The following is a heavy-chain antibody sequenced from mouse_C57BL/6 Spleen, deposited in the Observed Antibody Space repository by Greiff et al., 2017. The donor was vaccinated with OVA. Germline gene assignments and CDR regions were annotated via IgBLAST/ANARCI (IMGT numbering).Heavy chain of an antibody. D-gene: IGHD2-5*01. J-gene: IGHJ2*01. CDR3: ARKGDSNLDLYFDY. CDR1: GYTFTSYW. V-gene: IGHV1-52*01. CDR2: IDPSDSET. Sequence: QVQLQQPGAELVRPGSSVKLSCKASGYTFTSYWMHWVKQRPIQGLEWIGNIDPSDSETHYNQKFKDKATLTVDKSSSTAYMQLSSLTSEDSAVYYCARKGDSNLDLYFDYWGQGTTLTVSS.